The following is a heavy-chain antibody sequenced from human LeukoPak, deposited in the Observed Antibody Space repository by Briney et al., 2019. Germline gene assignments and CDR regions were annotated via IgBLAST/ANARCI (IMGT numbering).Heavy chain of an antibody. D-gene: IGHD6-19*01. CDR2: IIPIFGTA. CDR1: GGTFSSYA. Sequence: GASVKVSCKASGGTFSSYAISWVRQAPGQGLEWMGGIIPIFGTANYAQKFQGRVTITADESTSTAYMELSSLRSEDTAVYYCARVGRSGSSGWYYYYGMDVWGQGTTVTVSS. CDR3: ARVGRSGSSGWYYYYGMDV. J-gene: IGHJ6*02. V-gene: IGHV1-69*13.